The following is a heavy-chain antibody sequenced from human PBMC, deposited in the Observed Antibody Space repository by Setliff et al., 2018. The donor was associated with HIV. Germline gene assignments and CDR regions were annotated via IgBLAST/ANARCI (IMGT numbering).Heavy chain of an antibody. Sequence: LRFSCAASGFTFNDYYMSWIRQAPGKGLEWLSDISSSATSIYYADSVKGRFTISRDNAKNSLYLQLNSLRAEDTAVYYCARLVTYNYDSSAYYPDSWGQGTLVTVPS. J-gene: IGHJ4*02. V-gene: IGHV3-11*01. CDR3: ARLVTYNYDSSAYYPDS. CDR2: ISSSATSI. CDR1: GFTFNDYY. D-gene: IGHD3-22*01.